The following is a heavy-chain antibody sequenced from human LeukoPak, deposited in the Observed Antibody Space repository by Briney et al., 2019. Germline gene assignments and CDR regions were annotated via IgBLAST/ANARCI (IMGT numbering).Heavy chain of an antibody. D-gene: IGHD6-13*01. CDR1: GGSTSSNC. V-gene: IGHV4-59*08. CDR2: SCSSGST. CDR3: ARHQHQLVTGYDY. J-gene: IGHJ4*02. Sequence: SETLSLTCTVSGGSTSSNCWNWIRQPPGKGLEWIGYSCSSGSTNYNPSLMSRVTISVDTSKKQFSLRLISVTAADTAVYYCARHQHQLVTGYDYWGQGTLVTVSS.